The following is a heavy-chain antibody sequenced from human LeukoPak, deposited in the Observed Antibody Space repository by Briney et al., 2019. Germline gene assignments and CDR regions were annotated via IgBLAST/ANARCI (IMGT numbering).Heavy chain of an antibody. D-gene: IGHD1-14*01. J-gene: IGHJ6*03. CDR3: ARDPGREETVTYYYYYMDV. CDR1: GFTFSSYE. CDR2: ISSSGSTI. Sequence: PGGSLRLSCAASGFTFSSYEVNWVRQAPGKGLEWVSYISSSGSTIYYGDSVKGRFTISRDNAKNSLYLQMNSLRAEDTALYYCARDPGREETVTYYYYYMDVWGKGTTVTVSS. V-gene: IGHV3-48*03.